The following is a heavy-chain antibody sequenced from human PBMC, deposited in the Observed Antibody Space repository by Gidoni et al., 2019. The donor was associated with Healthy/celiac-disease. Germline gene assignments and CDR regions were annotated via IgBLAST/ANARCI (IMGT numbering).Heavy chain of an antibody. D-gene: IGHD5-12*01. Sequence: QVQLVESGGGVVQPGRSLRLSCAASGFTFSSYGMHWVRQAPGKGLEWVAVISYDGSNKYYADSVKGRFTISRDNSKNTLYLQMNSLRAEDTAVYYCAKAKVSGWLQLSLPDYWGQGTLVTVSS. CDR1: GFTFSSYG. CDR2: ISYDGSNK. J-gene: IGHJ4*02. V-gene: IGHV3-30*18. CDR3: AKAKVSGWLQLSLPDY.